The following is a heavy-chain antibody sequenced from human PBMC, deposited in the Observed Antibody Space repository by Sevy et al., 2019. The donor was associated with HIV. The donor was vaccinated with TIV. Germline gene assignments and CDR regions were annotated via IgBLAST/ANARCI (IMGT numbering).Heavy chain of an antibody. CDR1: EFTFSSYW. Sequence: GGSLRLSCAASEFTFSSYWMSWFRQAPGKGLEWVSYISSGGTIIYYADSVKGRFTISRDNAKNSLYLQMNSLRAEDTAVYYCARARYNYGSFYFDYWGQGTLVTVSS. CDR2: ISSGGTII. J-gene: IGHJ4*02. CDR3: ARARYNYGSFYFDY. V-gene: IGHV3-11*01. D-gene: IGHD5-18*01.